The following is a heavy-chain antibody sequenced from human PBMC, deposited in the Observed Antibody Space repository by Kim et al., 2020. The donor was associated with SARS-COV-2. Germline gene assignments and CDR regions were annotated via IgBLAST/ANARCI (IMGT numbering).Heavy chain of an antibody. J-gene: IGHJ5*02. CDR1: GYTFTGYY. CDR3: ARDREALYRNWFDP. Sequence: ASVKVSCKASGYTFTGYYMHWVRQAPGQGLEWMGRINPNSGGTNYAQKFQGRVTMTRDTSISTAYMELSRLRSDDTAVYYCARDREALYRNWFDPWGQGTLVTVSS. D-gene: IGHD4-17*01. V-gene: IGHV1-2*06. CDR2: INPNSGGT.